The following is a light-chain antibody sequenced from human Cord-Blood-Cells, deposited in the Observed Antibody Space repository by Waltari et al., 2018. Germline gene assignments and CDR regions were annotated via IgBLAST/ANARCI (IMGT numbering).Light chain of an antibody. V-gene: IGLV2-23*01. CDR2: EGS. Sequence: QSALTQTAPVSGSPGQSITISCTGTSSDVGSYNLVSWYQQHPGKAPKLMIYEGSKRPSGVSNRFSGSKSGNTASLTISGLQAEDEADYYCCSYAGSSTVVFGGGTKLTVL. CDR1: SSDVGSYNL. CDR3: CSYAGSSTVV. J-gene: IGLJ2*01.